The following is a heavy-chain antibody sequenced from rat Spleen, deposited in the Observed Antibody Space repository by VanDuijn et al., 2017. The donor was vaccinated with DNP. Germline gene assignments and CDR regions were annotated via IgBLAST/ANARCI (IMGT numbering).Heavy chain of an antibody. D-gene: IGHD1-11*01. CDR1: GFSLTSNG. CDR3: ASGNNFGIAY. Sequence: QVQLEESGPGLMQPSETLSLTCTVSGFSLTSNGVGWVRQPLGKGLVWMGTIWAGGSTDYNSALESRLSISRDTSKSQVLLKMSSLQTEDTGMYFCASGNNFGIAYWGQGTLVTVSS. CDR2: IWAGGST. V-gene: IGHV2-72*01. J-gene: IGHJ3*01.